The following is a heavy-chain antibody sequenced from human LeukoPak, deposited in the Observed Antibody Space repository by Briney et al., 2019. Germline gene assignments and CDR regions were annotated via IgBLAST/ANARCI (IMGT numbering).Heavy chain of an antibody. D-gene: IGHD6-13*01. J-gene: IGHJ4*02. Sequence: SETLSLTCTVSGGFISSYYRSWIRQPAGKGLEWIGRIYTSGSTNYNPSLKSRVTMSVDTSKNQFSLKLSSVTAADTAVYYCARSRIAAAGYIDYWGQGTLVTVSS. CDR1: GGFISSYY. CDR2: IYTSGST. V-gene: IGHV4-4*07. CDR3: ARSRIAAAGYIDY.